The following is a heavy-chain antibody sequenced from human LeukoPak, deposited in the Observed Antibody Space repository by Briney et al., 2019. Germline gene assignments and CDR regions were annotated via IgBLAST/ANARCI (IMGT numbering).Heavy chain of an antibody. CDR2: IYYSGST. CDR3: ARLDNDYSFLDY. D-gene: IGHD4-11*01. CDR1: GGSISSSSYY. Sequence: PSETLSLTCTVSGGSISSSSYYWGWIRQPPGKGLEWIGSIYYSGSTYYNPSLKSRVTISVDTSKNQFSLKLSSVTAADTAVYYYARLDNDYSFLDYWGQGTLVTVSS. V-gene: IGHV4-39*07. J-gene: IGHJ4*02.